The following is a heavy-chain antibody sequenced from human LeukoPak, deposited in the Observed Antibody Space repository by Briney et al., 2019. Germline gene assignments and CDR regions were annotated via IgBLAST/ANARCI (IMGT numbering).Heavy chain of an antibody. V-gene: IGHV1-2*02. CDR3: ARGAPLYRKINFDY. CDR2: INPNSGGT. J-gene: IGHJ4*02. CDR1: GYTFTGYY. Sequence: ASVKVSCKASGYTFTGYYMHWVRQAPGQGLEWMGWINPNSGGTDYAQKFQGRVTMTRDTSISTACMELSRLRSDDTAVYYCARGAPLYRKINFDYWGQGTLVTVSS. D-gene: IGHD2-2*02.